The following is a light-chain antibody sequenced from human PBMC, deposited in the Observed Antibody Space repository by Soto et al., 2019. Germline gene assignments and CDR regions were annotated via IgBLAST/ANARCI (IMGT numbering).Light chain of an antibody. J-gene: IGKJ2*01. V-gene: IGKV3-20*01. Sequence: EIVLTQSPGTLSLSPGERATLSCRASQYVTSSFLAWYQQKPGQAPRLLIYDASSRATGTPDRFSGSGSGTVFTLTISRLEPGDFAVYYCQQYGSSLSTFGQGTKLEI. CDR3: QQYGSSLST. CDR2: DAS. CDR1: QYVTSSF.